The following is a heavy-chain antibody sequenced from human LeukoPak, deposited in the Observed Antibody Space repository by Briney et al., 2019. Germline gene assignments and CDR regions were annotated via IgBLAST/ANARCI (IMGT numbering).Heavy chain of an antibody. D-gene: IGHD2-15*01. CDR1: GGSISNYY. Sequence: PSETLSLTCTVSGGSISNYYWTWIRQPPGRGLEWIGYISYSERTNYNPSLKSRVTISVDTSKNQFSLRLTSVTAADTAVYYCAREVGYCSGGSCYSYFDYWGQGTLVTVSS. J-gene: IGHJ4*02. CDR3: AREVGYCSGGSCYSYFDY. CDR2: ISYSERT. V-gene: IGHV4-4*08.